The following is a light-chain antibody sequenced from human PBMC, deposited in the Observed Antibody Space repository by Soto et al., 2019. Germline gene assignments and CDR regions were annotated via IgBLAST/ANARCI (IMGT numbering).Light chain of an antibody. CDR2: DAS. CDR3: QQYGSSPWP. Sequence: EIVLTQSPGTLSLSPGERAPLSFGGSQSVSNNYLAWYQQKPGQAPRLLIYDASNRATGIPARFSGSGSGTDFTLTISSLEPEDFAVYYCQQYGSSPWPFGQGTRWIS. CDR1: QSVSNNY. J-gene: IGKJ1*01. V-gene: IGKV3-20*01.